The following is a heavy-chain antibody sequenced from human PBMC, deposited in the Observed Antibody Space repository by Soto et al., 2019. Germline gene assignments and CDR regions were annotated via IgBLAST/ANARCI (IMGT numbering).Heavy chain of an antibody. CDR2: IIPIFGTA. CDR1: GGTFSSYA. V-gene: IGHV1-69*12. CDR3: ASEYCISTSCYAGIYYGMDV. J-gene: IGHJ6*02. Sequence: QVQLVQSGAEVKKPGSSVKVSCKASGGTFSSYAISWVRQAPGQGLEWMGGIIPIFGTANYAQKFQGRVTITADESTSTAYMELSSLRSEDMAVYYCASEYCISTSCYAGIYYGMDVWGQGTTVTVSS. D-gene: IGHD2-2*01.